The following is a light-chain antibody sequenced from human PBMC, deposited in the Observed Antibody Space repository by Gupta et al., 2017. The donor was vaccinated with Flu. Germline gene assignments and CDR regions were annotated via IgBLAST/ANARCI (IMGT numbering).Light chain of an antibody. J-gene: IGLJ3*02. Sequence: LLTQTPSVSGAPGESVTMFCTGTSSNTGAGFAVQWYQQFPDRAPKLLIFGNTNRASGVPARFSGSKSGASASLTITWLRPEDEADYYCQSFETTLRGFVLGGGT. CDR3: QSFETTLRGFV. V-gene: IGLV1-40*01. CDR2: GNT. CDR1: SSNTGAGFA.